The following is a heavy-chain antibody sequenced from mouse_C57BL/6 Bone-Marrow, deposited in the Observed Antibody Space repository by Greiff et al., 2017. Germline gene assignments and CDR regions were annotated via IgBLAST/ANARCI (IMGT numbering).Heavy chain of an antibody. V-gene: IGHV1-82*01. CDR1: GYAFSSSW. J-gene: IGHJ2*01. D-gene: IGHD2-2*01. CDR2: IYPGDGDT. CDR3: ARSRGLRRYYFDY. Sequence: QVTLKESGPELVKPGASVKISCKASGYAFSSSWLNWVKQRPGKGLEWLGRIYPGDGDTNYNGKFTGKATLTADKSSSTAYMQLSSLTSEDSAVYFCARSRGLRRYYFDYWGQGTTLTVSS.